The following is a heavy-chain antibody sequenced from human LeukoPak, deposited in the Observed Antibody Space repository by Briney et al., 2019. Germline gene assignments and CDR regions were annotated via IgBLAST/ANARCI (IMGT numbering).Heavy chain of an antibody. CDR2: IRSDGSNK. CDR1: GFSFSSYG. Sequence: GGSLRLSCAGSGFSFSSYGMHWVRQAPGKGLEWMAFIRSDGSNKYYADSVKSRFTISRDNSKNTLYLQMNSLRAEDTAVYYCARNYWLFDYWGQGTLVTVSS. CDR3: ARNYWLFDY. J-gene: IGHJ4*02. V-gene: IGHV3-30*02. D-gene: IGHD1-7*01.